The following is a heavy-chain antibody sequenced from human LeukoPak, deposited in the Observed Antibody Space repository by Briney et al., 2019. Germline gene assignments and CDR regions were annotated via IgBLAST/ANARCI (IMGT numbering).Heavy chain of an antibody. V-gene: IGHV1-46*01. CDR1: GYTFTSYY. J-gene: IGHJ6*02. Sequence: ASVKVSCKASGYTFTSYYMHWVRQAPGQGLEWMGIINPSGGSTSYAQKFQGRVTMTRDTSTSTVYMELSSLRSEDTAVYYCARAPRRSPELGYYYYGMDVWGQGTTVTVSS. D-gene: IGHD7-27*01. CDR3: ARAPRRSPELGYYYYGMDV. CDR2: INPSGGST.